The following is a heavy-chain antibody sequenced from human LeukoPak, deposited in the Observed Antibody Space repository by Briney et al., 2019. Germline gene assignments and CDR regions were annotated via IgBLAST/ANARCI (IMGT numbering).Heavy chain of an antibody. Sequence: SQTLSLTCAISGDSVSSNSSAWNWIRQSPSRGLDWLGRTFYSSKWYNDYTSSVKRRITIKPDTSKNQFSLQLKSVTPEDTAVYYCARGDCSSGICYSDSAFDIWGQGTMVTVSS. D-gene: IGHD2-15*01. CDR2: TFYSSKWYN. CDR1: GDSVSSNSSA. CDR3: ARGDCSSGICYSDSAFDI. J-gene: IGHJ3*02. V-gene: IGHV6-1*01.